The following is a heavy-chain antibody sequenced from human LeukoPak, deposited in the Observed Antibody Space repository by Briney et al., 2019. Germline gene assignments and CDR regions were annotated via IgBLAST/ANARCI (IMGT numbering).Heavy chain of an antibody. Sequence: GGSLRLSCAASGFTFSSYEINWVRQVPGEGLEWASYISSSGSTIKYADSVKGRFTISRGNAKNSVYLQMNSLGAEDTAVYYCAELGITMIGGVWGKGTTVTISS. D-gene: IGHD3-10*02. CDR3: AELGITMIGGV. V-gene: IGHV3-48*03. CDR2: ISSSGSTI. J-gene: IGHJ6*04. CDR1: GFTFSSYE.